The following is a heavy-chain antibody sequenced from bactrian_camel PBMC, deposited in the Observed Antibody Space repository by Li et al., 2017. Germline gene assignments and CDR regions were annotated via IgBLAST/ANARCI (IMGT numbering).Heavy chain of an antibody. V-gene: IGHV3S1*01. J-gene: IGHJ4*01. CDR2: IYGNGGSI. D-gene: IGHD1*01. CDR3: AADSGTYCSVRARLNDYEYKY. Sequence: HVQLVESGGGSALAGGSVRLSCTASGYTYRRLRLAWFRKEREGVASIYGNGGSIYYSESVKGRFTISQDSATNTVYLQMDNLDPHDTGMYFCAADSGTYCSVRARLNDYEYKYWGQGTQVTVS. CDR1: GYTYRRLR.